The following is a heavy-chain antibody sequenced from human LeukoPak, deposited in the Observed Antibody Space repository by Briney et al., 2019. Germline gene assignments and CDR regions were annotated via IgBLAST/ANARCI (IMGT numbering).Heavy chain of an antibody. V-gene: IGHV4-34*01. D-gene: IGHD3-3*01. CDR2: INHSGST. CDR3: ARLYFSRNVFIPARWDY. J-gene: IGHJ4*02. Sequence: HSETLSLTCAVYGGSFSGYYWSWIRQPPGKGLEWIGEINHSGSTSYNPSLKSRVTISVETSKNQFSLTLSSVTAADTAVYYCARLYFSRNVFIPARWDYWGQGTLVTVSS. CDR1: GGSFSGYY.